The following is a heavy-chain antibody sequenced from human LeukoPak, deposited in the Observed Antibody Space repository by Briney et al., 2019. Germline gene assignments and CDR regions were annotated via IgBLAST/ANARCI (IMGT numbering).Heavy chain of an antibody. Sequence: PGRSPRLSCSASGFTFSSYAMHWVRQAPGKGLEYVSAISSTGGNTYYADSVKGRFTISRDNSKNTLYLQMSSLRAEDTAVYYCVKEGTLLLWFGELVQLLSYWGQGTLVTVSS. V-gene: IGHV3-64D*06. J-gene: IGHJ4*02. CDR2: ISSTGGNT. CDR1: GFTFSSYA. D-gene: IGHD3-10*01. CDR3: VKEGTLLLWFGELVQLLSY.